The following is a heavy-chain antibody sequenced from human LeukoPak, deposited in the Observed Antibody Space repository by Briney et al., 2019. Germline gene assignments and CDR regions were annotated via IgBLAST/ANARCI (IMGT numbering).Heavy chain of an antibody. Sequence: SETLSLTCAVYGGSFSGYYWSWIRQPPGKGREWIGEINHSGSTNYNPSLKSRVTISVDTSKNQFSLKLSSVTAADTAVYYCARGGHDYGDYHLDYWGQGTLVTVSS. V-gene: IGHV4-34*01. CDR2: INHSGST. J-gene: IGHJ4*02. CDR3: ARGGHDYGDYHLDY. D-gene: IGHD4-17*01. CDR1: GGSFSGYY.